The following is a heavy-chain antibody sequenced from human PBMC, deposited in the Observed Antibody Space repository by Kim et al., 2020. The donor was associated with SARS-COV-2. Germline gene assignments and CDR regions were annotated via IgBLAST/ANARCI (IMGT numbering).Heavy chain of an antibody. Sequence: GGSLRLSCAASGFTFSSYEMNWVRQAPGKGLEWVSYISSSGSTIYYADSVKGRFTISRDNAKNSLYLQMNSLRAEDTAVYYCARAASSSWYEHYYYYYGMDVWGQGTTVTVSS. V-gene: IGHV3-48*03. J-gene: IGHJ6*02. D-gene: IGHD6-13*01. CDR2: ISSSGSTI. CDR1: GFTFSSYE. CDR3: ARAASSSWYEHYYYYYGMDV.